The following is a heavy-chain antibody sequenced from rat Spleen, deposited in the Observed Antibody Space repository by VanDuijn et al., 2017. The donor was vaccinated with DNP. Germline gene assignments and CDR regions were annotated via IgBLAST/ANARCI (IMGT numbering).Heavy chain of an antibody. V-gene: IGHV5-20*01. CDR2: LTYDGAGT. CDR1: GFTFSDYY. CDR3: ATSLTGRA. Sequence: EVQLVESGGGLVQPGRSLKLSCAASGFTFSDYYMAWVRQAPTKGLEWVAYLTYDGAGTYYRDSVKGRFTISRDNAKSTLYLQMNSLRSEDTATYYCATSLTGRAWGQGVMVTVSS. D-gene: IGHD5-1*01. J-gene: IGHJ2*01.